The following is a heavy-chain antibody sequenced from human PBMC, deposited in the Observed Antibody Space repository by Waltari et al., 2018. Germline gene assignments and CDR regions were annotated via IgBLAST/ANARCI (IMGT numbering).Heavy chain of an antibody. CDR2: LSGGGGNT. D-gene: IGHD5-18*01. CDR3: AKDVGYSGGHFDS. V-gene: IGHV3-23*04. Sequence: EVQLVESGGGLVQGGGSLRLSCVVSGFTFGDYAMSWVRQAPGKWLEWVSSLSGGGGNTHYEDSVRGRFTISRDNSKNTLYLQMNTLRAEDTATYYCAKDVGYSGGHFDSWGLGIPVTVSS. CDR1: GFTFGDYA. J-gene: IGHJ4*02.